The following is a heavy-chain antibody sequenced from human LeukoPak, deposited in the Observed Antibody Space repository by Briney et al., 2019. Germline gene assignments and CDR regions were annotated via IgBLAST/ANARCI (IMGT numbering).Heavy chain of an antibody. CDR3: AKDRVYEIGANWFDP. D-gene: IGHD1-26*01. CDR2: INWNSGSI. CDR1: GFTFDDYA. J-gene: IGHJ5*02. Sequence: PGGSLRLSCAASGFTFDDYAMNWVRHAPGKGLEWVSDINWNSGSIGYADSVKGRFTISRDNAKNSLYLQINSLRAEDTAFYYCAKDRVYEIGANWFDPWGQGTLVTVSS. V-gene: IGHV3-9*01.